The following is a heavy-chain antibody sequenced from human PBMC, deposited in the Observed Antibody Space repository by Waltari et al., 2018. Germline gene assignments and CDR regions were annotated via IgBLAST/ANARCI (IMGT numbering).Heavy chain of an antibody. CDR2: ISYDGSNK. V-gene: IGHV3-30-3*01. J-gene: IGHJ4*02. D-gene: IGHD3-22*01. CDR3: ARPPTYYYDSSGQEHFDY. CDR1: GFTSSSYA. Sequence: QVQLVESGGGVVQPGRSLRLSCAASGFTSSSYAMHWVRQAPGKGLEWVAVISYDGSNKYYADSVKGRFTISRDNSKNTLYLQMNSLRAEDTAVYYCARPPTYYYDSSGQEHFDYWGQGTLVTVSS.